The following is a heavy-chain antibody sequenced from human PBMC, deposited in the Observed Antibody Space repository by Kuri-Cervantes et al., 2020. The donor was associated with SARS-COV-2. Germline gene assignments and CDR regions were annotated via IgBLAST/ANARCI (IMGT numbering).Heavy chain of an antibody. D-gene: IGHD3-22*01. CDR3: AREEVYYDSSGPDY. J-gene: IGHJ4*02. Sequence: GESLKISCAASGFTFDDYAIHWVRQAPGKGLEWVAFIRYDGSNKYYADSVKGRFTISRDNSKNTLYLQMNSLRAEDTAVYYCAREEVYYDSSGPDYWGQGTLVTVSS. CDR1: GFTFDDYA. V-gene: IGHV3-30*02. CDR2: IRYDGSNK.